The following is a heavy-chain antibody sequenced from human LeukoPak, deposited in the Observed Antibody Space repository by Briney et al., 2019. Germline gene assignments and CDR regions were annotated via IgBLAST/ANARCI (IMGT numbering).Heavy chain of an antibody. Sequence: SGKVSCKASGYTFTSYGISWVRQAPGQGLEWMGGIIPIFGTANYAQKFQGKVTITTDASTSTAYMELSSLRSEATAVSYCARSHIAAAGTGFDYWGQGTLVTVSS. J-gene: IGHJ4*02. CDR1: GYTFTSYG. CDR2: IIPIFGTA. CDR3: ARSHIAAAGTGFDY. D-gene: IGHD6-13*01. V-gene: IGHV1-69*05.